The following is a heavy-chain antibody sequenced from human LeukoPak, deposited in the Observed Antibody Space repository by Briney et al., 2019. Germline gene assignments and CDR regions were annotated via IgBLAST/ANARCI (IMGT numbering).Heavy chain of an antibody. D-gene: IGHD2-2*01. V-gene: IGHV3-21*01. CDR3: ARAVVRCSSTSCLTYYMDV. J-gene: IGHJ6*03. CDR1: GFTFSSYS. Sequence: PGGSLRLSCAASGFTFSSYSMNWVRQAPGKGLEWVSSISSSSSYIYYADSVKGRFTISRDNAKNSLYLQMNSLRAEDTAVYYCARAVVRCSSTSCLTYYMDVWGKGTTVTVSS. CDR2: ISSSSSYI.